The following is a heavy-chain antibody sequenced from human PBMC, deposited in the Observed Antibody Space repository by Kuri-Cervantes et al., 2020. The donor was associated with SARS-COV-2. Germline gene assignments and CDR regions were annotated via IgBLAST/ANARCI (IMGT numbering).Heavy chain of an antibody. CDR1: SGSISSGGYS. J-gene: IGHJ4*02. D-gene: IGHD3-3*01. CDR2: IYTSGST. V-gene: IGHV4-61*09. CDR3: ARYGSDFGVVITEPIFDY. Sequence: SETLSLTCAVSSGSISSGGYSWSWIRQPAGKGLEWIGYIYTSGSTNYNPSLKSRVTISVDTSKNQFSLKLSSVTAADTAVYYCARYGSDFGVVITEPIFDYWGQGTLVTVSS.